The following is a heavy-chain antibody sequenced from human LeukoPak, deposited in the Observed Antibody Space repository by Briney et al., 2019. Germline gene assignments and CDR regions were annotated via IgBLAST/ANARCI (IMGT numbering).Heavy chain of an antibody. CDR2: ISCSGGST. Sequence: GGSLRLSCAASGFTFSSYAMSWVRQAPGKGLEWVSAISCSGGSTYYADSVKGRFTISRDNSKNTLYLQMNSLSGEPRAVYYRTKAGRWLLEWFYPWGAGTPFTVSS. CDR3: TKAGRWLLEWFYP. D-gene: IGHD5-24*01. CDR1: GFTFSSYA. J-gene: IGHJ5*02. V-gene: IGHV3-23*01.